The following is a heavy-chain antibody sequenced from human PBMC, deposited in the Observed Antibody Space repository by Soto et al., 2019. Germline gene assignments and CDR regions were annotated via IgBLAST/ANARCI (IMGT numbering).Heavy chain of an antibody. CDR3: ATPYYFNH. D-gene: IGHD3-16*01. V-gene: IGHV3-21*06. Sequence: GGSLRLSCAASGFMFSAYTMNWVRQAPGKGLEWLSSISDDSSYIDYADSLRGRFTVSRDNARNSPYLQIDSLGVEDTAVYYCATPYYFNHWGQGALVTVSS. CDR2: ISDDSSYI. CDR1: GFMFSAYT. J-gene: IGHJ1*01.